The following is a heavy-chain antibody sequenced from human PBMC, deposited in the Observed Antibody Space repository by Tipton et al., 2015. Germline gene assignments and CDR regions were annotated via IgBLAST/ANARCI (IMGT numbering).Heavy chain of an antibody. Sequence: GLVKPSQTLSLTCTVSGGSITSGGYYWGWIRQPPGKGLEWIGSIYYTGSTYYNPSLKSRVTLSVDTSKNQFSLKLSSVTAADTAVYYCARHFPPHDYVWGSWMEVWGQGTTVTVSS. J-gene: IGHJ6*02. CDR2: IYYTGST. D-gene: IGHD3-16*01. CDR3: ARHFPPHDYVWGSWMEV. V-gene: IGHV4-39*01. CDR1: GGSITSGGYY.